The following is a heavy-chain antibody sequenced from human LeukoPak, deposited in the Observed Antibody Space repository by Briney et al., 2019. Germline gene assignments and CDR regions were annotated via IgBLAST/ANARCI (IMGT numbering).Heavy chain of an antibody. J-gene: IGHJ4*02. CDR3: AKDLEGSADY. Sequence: GGSLRHSCAASGSTFSSYGMHWVRQAPGKGLERVAVISYDGSNKYYADSVKGRFTISRDNSKNTLYLQMNSLRAEDTAVYYCAKDLEGSADYWGQGTLVTVSS. V-gene: IGHV3-30*18. CDR1: GSTFSSYG. D-gene: IGHD2-15*01. CDR2: ISYDGSNK.